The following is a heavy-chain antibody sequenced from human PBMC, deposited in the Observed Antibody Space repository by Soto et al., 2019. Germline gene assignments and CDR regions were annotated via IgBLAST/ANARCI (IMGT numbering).Heavy chain of an antibody. CDR2: IYYSGST. J-gene: IGHJ2*01. Sequence: QVQLQESGPGLVKPSQTLSLTCTVSGGSISSGGYYWSWIRQHPGKGLEWIGYIYYSGSTYYNPSRKGRVTISVDTSKNQFSLKLSSVTAADTAVYYCARAKTTVTTLWYFDLWGRGTLVTVSS. CDR1: GGSISSGGYY. V-gene: IGHV4-31*03. D-gene: IGHD4-17*01. CDR3: ARAKTTVTTLWYFDL.